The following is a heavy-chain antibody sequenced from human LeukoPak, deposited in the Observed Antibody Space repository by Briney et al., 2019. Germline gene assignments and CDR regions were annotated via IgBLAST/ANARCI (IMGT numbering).Heavy chain of an antibody. D-gene: IGHD3-22*01. CDR2: YIPIFTRT. J-gene: IGHJ4*02. CDR1: GDTFSFYA. V-gene: IGHV1-69*05. CDR3: ARHMYYYENTDYYSNPFDY. Sequence: ASVKVSCKAYGDTFSFYALSWVRQAPGQRLEWMGGYIPIFTRTDYAERFQGRVTITTDESSNTAYMELRGLRSDDTAVYYCARHMYYYENTDYYSNPFDYWGQGTLVTVSS.